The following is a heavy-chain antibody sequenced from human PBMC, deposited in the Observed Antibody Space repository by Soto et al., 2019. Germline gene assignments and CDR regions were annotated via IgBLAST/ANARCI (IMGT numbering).Heavy chain of an antibody. CDR1: RFTFSSYP. CDR3: ARYFRDSGRYFFDY. CDR2: ISPSGDNT. V-gene: IGHV3-23*01. Sequence: QPGGSLRLSCAASRFTFSSYPMSWVRQAPGKGLEWVSAISPSGDNTYYADSVKGRFTISRDNAKDSLYLQMNSLRGEDTAVYYCARYFRDSGRYFFDYWGQGTLVTVS. J-gene: IGHJ4*02. D-gene: IGHD6-19*01.